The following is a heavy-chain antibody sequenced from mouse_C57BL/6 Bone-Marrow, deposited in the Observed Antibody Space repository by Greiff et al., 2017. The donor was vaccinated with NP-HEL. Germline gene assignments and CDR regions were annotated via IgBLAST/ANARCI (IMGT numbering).Heavy chain of an antibody. CDR3: ARRYRGLYYYAMDY. V-gene: IGHV5-17*01. CDR1: GFTFSDYG. D-gene: IGHD2-12*01. CDR2: ISSGSSTI. Sequence: EVMLVESGGGLVKPGGSLKLSCAASGFTFSDYGMHWVRQAPEKGLEWVAYISSGSSTIYYADTVKGRFTISRDNAKNTLFLQMTSLRSEDMAMYYCARRYRGLYYYAMDYWGQGTAVTVSS. J-gene: IGHJ4*01.